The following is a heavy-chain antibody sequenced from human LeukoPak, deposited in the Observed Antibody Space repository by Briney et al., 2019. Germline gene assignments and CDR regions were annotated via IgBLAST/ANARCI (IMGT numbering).Heavy chain of an antibody. Sequence: EASVKVSCKASGGTFSSYAISWVRQAPGQGLEWMGGIIPIFGTANYAQKFQGRVTITADESTSTAYMELSSLRSEDTAVYYCARGRVPGYYGSGSSLDYWGQGTLVTVSS. J-gene: IGHJ4*02. CDR3: ARGRVPGYYGSGSSLDY. V-gene: IGHV1-69*13. CDR1: GGTFSSYA. CDR2: IIPIFGTA. D-gene: IGHD3-10*01.